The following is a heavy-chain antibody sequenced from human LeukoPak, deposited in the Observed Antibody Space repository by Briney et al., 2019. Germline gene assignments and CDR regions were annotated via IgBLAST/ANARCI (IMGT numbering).Heavy chain of an antibody. D-gene: IGHD2-15*01. CDR1: GGSFSGYY. V-gene: IGHV4-34*01. CDR3: ARDGGMLGFDP. J-gene: IGHJ5*02. Sequence: SETLSLTCAAYGGSFSGYYWSWIRQPPGKGLEWIGEINHSGSTNYNPSLKSRVTISVDTSKNQFSLKLSSVTAADTAVYYCARDGGMLGFDPWAREPWSPSPQ. CDR2: INHSGST.